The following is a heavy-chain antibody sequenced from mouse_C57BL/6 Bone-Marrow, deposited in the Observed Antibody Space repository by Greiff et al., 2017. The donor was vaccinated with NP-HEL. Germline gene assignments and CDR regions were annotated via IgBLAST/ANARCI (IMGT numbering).Heavy chain of an antibody. D-gene: IGHD1-1*01. CDR3: ASIYYYGSPFAY. CDR2: IWSGGST. CDR1: GFSLTSYG. J-gene: IGHJ3*01. Sequence: VQGVESGPGLVQPSQSLSITCTVSGFSLTSYGVHWVRQSPGKGLEWLGVIWSGGSTDYNAAFISRLSISKDNSKSQVFFKMNSLQADDTAIYYCASIYYYGSPFAYWGQGTLVTVSA. V-gene: IGHV2-2*01.